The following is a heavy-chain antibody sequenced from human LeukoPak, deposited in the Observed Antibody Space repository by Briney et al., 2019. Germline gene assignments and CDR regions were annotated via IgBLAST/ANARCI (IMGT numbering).Heavy chain of an antibody. CDR2: ISSSTAYT. D-gene: IGHD3-3*01. V-gene: IGHV3-21*06. Sequence: GGSLRLSCVVSGCTFSSYAMSWVRQAPGQGLEWVASISSSTAYTSYADSVKGRFTISRDDAKNSLFLQMNSLRAEDTAVYYCAIDPDFRHPVYSSSYYMDVWGKGTMVTISS. CDR3: AIDPDFRHPVYSSSYYMDV. CDR1: GCTFSSYA. J-gene: IGHJ6*03.